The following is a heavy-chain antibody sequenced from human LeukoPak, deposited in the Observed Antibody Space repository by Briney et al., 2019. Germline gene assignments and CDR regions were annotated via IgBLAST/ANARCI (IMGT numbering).Heavy chain of an antibody. CDR2: ISGSGGST. V-gene: IGHV3-23*01. D-gene: IGHD3-9*01. CDR3: ARAYPYYDILTGYYYPLPLLDY. J-gene: IGHJ4*02. CDR1: GFTFSSYG. Sequence: GGSLRLSCAASGFTFSSYGMSWVRQAPGKGLEWVSAISGSGGSTYYADSVKGRFTISRDNSKNTLYLQMNSLRAEDTAVYYCARAYPYYDILTGYYYPLPLLDYWGQGTLVTVSS.